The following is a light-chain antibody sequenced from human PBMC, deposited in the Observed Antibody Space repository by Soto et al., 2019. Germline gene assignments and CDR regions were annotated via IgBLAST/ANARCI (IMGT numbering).Light chain of an antibody. CDR2: GAS. J-gene: IGKJ2*01. V-gene: IGKV3-20*01. CDR1: RSISSTY. CDR3: QQYGGSPPYT. Sequence: EIVLTQSPGTLSLSPGERATLSCRASRSISSTYLAWYQQKPGQAPRLLIYGASSRATGIPDRFSGSGSGTDFPLTISRLEPEDFAVDYCQQYGGSPPYTFGQGTKLEIK.